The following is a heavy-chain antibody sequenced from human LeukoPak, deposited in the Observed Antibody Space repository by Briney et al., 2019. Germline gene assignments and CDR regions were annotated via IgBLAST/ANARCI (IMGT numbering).Heavy chain of an antibody. CDR2: TYYRSKWYY. V-gene: IGHV6-1*01. CDR1: GDSVSSNSAS. J-gene: IGHJ4*02. CDR3: ARESDRIGFDFDY. Sequence: SQTLSLTCAICGDSVSSNSASWNWIRQSPSRGLEWLGRTYYRSKWYYDYTLSVKSRIIINPDTSKNQFSLHLNSVTPEDTAVYYCARESDRIGFDFDYWGQGTLVTVSS. D-gene: IGHD6-19*01.